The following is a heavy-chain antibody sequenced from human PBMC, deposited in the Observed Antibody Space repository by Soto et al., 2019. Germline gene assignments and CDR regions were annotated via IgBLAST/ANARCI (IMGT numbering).Heavy chain of an antibody. CDR3: ARTYATHIYN. D-gene: IGHD1-26*01. CDR2: IYYSGST. CDR1: VGSVSSDSSY. V-gene: IGHV4-61*01. Sequence: SETLSLTCTVSVGSVSSDSSYWTWIRQPPGKGLEWIGYIYYSGSTNYTPSLKSRVTMSVDTPKNQFSLKLTSVTAADTAVYYCARTYATHIYNWGQGALVTISS. J-gene: IGHJ4*02.